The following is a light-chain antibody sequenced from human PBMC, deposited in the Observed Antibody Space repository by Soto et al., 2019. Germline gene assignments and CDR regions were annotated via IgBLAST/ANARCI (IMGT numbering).Light chain of an antibody. J-gene: IGLJ2*01. CDR3: AAWDDSLNGLVV. Sequence: QPVLTQPPSASGTPGQRVTISCSGSSSNIGRNIVNWYQQLPGTAPKLLIYSNNQRPSGVPDRFSGAKSGTSASLAISGLQSEDEADYYCAAWDDSLNGLVVFGGGTQLTVL. CDR1: SSNIGRNI. CDR2: SNN. V-gene: IGLV1-44*01.